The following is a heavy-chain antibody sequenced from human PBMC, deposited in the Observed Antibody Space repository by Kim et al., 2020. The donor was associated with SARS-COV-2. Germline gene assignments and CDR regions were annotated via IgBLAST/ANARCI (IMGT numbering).Heavy chain of an antibody. V-gene: IGHV3-23*01. D-gene: IGHD2-15*01. CDR3: TRDSPGSKGDS. J-gene: IGHJ4*02. Sequence: GGSLRLSCAASGFTFSTYAMTWVRQAPGKGLEWVLAFSGSGPDAYYADSVKGRFTISRDNSKNTLYLQMNSLRAEDTAVYYCTRDSPGSKGDSWGQGTLVTVSS. CDR1: GFTFSTYA. CDR2: FSGSGPDA.